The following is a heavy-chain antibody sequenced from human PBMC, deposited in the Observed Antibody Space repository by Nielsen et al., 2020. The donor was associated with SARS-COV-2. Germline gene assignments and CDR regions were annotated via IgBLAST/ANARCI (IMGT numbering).Heavy chain of an antibody. CDR2: VHDSGTT. CDR1: GGSISRYY. V-gene: IGHV4-59*01. CDR3: ARGFDY. J-gene: IGHJ4*02. Sequence: SETLSLTCTVSGGSISRYYWSWIRQSPGKGLEWIGYVHDSGTTDYSPSLKSRVSISLDTSKNQFSLKLNSVTAADTAVYYCARGFDYWGQGTLVTVSS.